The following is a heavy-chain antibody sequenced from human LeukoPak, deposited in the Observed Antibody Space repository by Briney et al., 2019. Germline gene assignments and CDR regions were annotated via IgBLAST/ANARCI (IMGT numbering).Heavy chain of an antibody. Sequence: ASETLSLTCTVSGGSINSYHWSWIRQPPGKGLGWLGYIYYSGSTSYNPSLKCRVTTSVDTSKNQFPLKLSSVIAADTAVDYCGRRQSSWYFDYWGQGTLVTVSS. J-gene: IGHJ4*02. CDR2: IYYSGST. CDR3: GRRQSSWYFDY. D-gene: IGHD6-13*01. CDR1: GGSINSYH. V-gene: IGHV4-59*08.